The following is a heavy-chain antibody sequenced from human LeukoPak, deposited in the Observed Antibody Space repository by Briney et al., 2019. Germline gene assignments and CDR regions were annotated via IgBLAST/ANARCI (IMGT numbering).Heavy chain of an antibody. D-gene: IGHD2-15*01. CDR1: GGSVSSGSYY. J-gene: IGHJ4*02. V-gene: IGHV4-61*03. CDR2: IYHTGNT. Sequence: SETLSLTCTVSGGSVSSGSYYWSWIRQPPGKGLEWIAYIYHTGNTRYNPSLEGRVTISVDTSRNHFSLKLYSVTAADTAVYYCARHEVGYCSGGSCPYYFDYWGQGTLVTVS. CDR3: ARHEVGYCSGGSCPYYFDY.